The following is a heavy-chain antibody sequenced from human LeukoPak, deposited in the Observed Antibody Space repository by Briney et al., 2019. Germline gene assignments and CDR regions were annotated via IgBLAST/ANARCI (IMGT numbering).Heavy chain of an antibody. V-gene: IGHV4-61*02. D-gene: IGHD4-17*01. CDR2: SYSSGGT. CDR3: ATARADYGDYNSFYYMDV. J-gene: IGHJ6*03. CDR1: GDSMSSDSYF. Sequence: SQTLSLTCTVSGDSMSSDSYFWSWIRQPAGKGLEWIGRSYSSGGTYYNPSLKSRVTISLDTSRNQFSLKLSSVTAADTAVYFCATARADYGDYNSFYYMDVWGKGTTVTVSS.